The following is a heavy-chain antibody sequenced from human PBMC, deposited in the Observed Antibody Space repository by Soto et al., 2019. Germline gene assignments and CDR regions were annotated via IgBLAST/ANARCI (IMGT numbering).Heavy chain of an antibody. CDR2: TCCGSNWYD. J-gene: IGHJ3*02. Sequence: QKPLLRCTIPLDRLSRNRYDWNWKRQSPSSGLEWLARTCCGSNWYDDYAVAVKSRITINPGTATNQFSLQLNSVTPEDTAVYYFARVGIIGIYVRGAFDIWCQGTMVTVSS. CDR3: ARVGIIGIYVRGAFDI. D-gene: IGHD1-26*01. CDR1: LDRLSRNRYD. V-gene: IGHV6-1*01.